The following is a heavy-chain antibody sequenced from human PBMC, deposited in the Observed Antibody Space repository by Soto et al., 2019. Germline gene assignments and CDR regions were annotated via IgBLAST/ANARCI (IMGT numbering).Heavy chain of an antibody. CDR1: GFTFSVYS. CDR3: ARSVEGHFDY. CDR2: ITSDTKTI. J-gene: IGHJ4*02. D-gene: IGHD6-19*01. V-gene: IGHV3-48*02. Sequence: EVQLVESGGDLVQRGGSLRLSCVASGFTFSVYSMNWVRQAPGKGLEWFSYITSDTKTIKYADSGKGRFTISSDNAKNSVDLQMNSLRDEDTAVYYCARSVEGHFDYWGQGTVVTVSS.